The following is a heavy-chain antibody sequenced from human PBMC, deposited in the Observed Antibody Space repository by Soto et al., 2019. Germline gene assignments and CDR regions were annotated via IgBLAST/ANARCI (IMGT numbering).Heavy chain of an antibody. CDR1: GGSISSSNW. J-gene: IGHJ4*02. D-gene: IGHD3-10*01. V-gene: IGHV4-4*02. CDR2: IYHSGST. Sequence: PSETLSLTCAVSGGSISSSNWWSWVRQPPGKGLEWIGEIYHSGSTNHNPSLKSRVTISVDKSKNQFSLKLSSVTAADTAVYYCAAGSGSFLPFDYWGQGTLVTVSS. CDR3: AAGSGSFLPFDY.